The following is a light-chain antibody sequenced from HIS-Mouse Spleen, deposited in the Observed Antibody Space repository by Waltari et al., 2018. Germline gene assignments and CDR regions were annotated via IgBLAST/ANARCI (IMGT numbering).Light chain of an antibody. J-gene: IGLJ2*01. CDR1: SSDVGGYNY. CDR3: SSYTSSSTRVV. Sequence: QSALTQPASVSGSPGQPITISCTGTSSDVGGYNYVPWYQQHPGKAPKLMIYDVSNRPSGVSNRFSGSKSGNTASLTISGLQAEDEADYYCSSYTSSSTRVVFGGGTKLTVL. V-gene: IGLV2-14*03. CDR2: DVS.